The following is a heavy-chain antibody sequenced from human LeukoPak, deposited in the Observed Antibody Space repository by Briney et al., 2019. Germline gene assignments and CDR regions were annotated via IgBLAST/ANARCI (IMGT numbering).Heavy chain of an antibody. V-gene: IGHV3-48*03. CDR2: ISSSGSTI. CDR1: GFTFSSYE. Sequence: GGSLRLSCAASGFTFSSYEMNWVRQAPGKGLEWVSYISSSGSTIYYADSVKGRFTISRDNAKNSLYLQMNSLRAEDTAVYYCARMPLSTDDLNGVSDYWGQGTLVTVSS. D-gene: IGHD2-8*01. J-gene: IGHJ4*02. CDR3: ARMPLSTDDLNGVSDY.